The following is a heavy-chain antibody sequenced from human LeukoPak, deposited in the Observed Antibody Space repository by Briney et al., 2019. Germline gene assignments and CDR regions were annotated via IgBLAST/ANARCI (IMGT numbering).Heavy chain of an antibody. D-gene: IGHD5-24*01. CDR2: INPSGGST. V-gene: IGHV1-46*01. Sequence: VASVKVSCKASGYTFTSYYMHWVRQAPGQGLEWMGIINPSGGSTSYAQKFQGRVTLTRDTSTSTLYMELSSLRSEDTAIYYCARIRDGYNDAYDLWGQGTVVTVPS. J-gene: IGHJ3*01. CDR3: ARIRDGYNDAYDL. CDR1: GYTFTSYY.